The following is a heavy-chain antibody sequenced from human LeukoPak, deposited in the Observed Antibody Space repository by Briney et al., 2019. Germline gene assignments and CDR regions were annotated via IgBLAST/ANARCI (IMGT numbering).Heavy chain of an antibody. CDR2: INPNSGNT. CDR1: GYTFTGYY. Sequence: GASVKVSCKASGYTFTGYYMHWVRQAPGQGLEWMGWINPNSGNTGYAQKFQGRVTITRNTSISTAYMELSSLRSEDTAVYYCARGRVNWFDPWGQGTLVTVSS. J-gene: IGHJ5*02. CDR3: ARGRVNWFDP. V-gene: IGHV1-8*03.